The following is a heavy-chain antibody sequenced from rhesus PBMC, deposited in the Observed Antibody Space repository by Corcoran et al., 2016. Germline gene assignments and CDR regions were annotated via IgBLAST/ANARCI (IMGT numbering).Heavy chain of an antibody. J-gene: IGHJ5-1*01. CDR1: GYTFTSYY. Sequence: QVQLVQSGAEVQKPGASVKLSFKACGYTFTSYYITWLKKAPGQVLEWMGWINPSNGNTGYAQKFQGRVTMTRDTSTSTAYMELSSLRSEDTAVYYCTRGWDSSWSENRFDVWGPGVLVTVSS. CDR2: INPSNGNT. D-gene: IGHD6-13*01. V-gene: IGHV1S9*01. CDR3: TRGWDSSWSENRFDV.